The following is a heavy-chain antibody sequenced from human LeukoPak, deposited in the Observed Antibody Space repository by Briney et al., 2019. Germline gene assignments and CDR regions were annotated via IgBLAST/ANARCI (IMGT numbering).Heavy chain of an antibody. CDR1: GGSISSGGYY. CDR3: AGYIVGATTPWYFDL. V-gene: IGHV4-30-2*01. CDR2: IYHSGST. D-gene: IGHD1-26*01. Sequence: PSQTLSLTCTVSGGSISSGGYYWSWIRQPPGKGLEWIGYIYHSGSTYYNPSLKSRVTISVDRSKNQFSLKLSSVTAADTAVYYCAGYIVGATTPWYFDLWGRGPLVTVSS. J-gene: IGHJ2*01.